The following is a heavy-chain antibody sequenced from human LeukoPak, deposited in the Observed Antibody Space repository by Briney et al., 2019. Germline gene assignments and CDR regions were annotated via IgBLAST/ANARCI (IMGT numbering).Heavy chain of an antibody. D-gene: IGHD3-10*01. J-gene: IGHJ5*02. Sequence: SETLSLTCTVSGGSISSSSYYWGWIRQPPGKGLQWIASIYYSGSTYYNPSLQSRVTISIDTSKNQFSLKLSSVTAADTAVYYCARGGYYGSGNDFRFDPWGQGTLVTVSS. V-gene: IGHV4-39*01. CDR2: IYYSGST. CDR3: ARGGYYGSGNDFRFDP. CDR1: GGSISSSSYY.